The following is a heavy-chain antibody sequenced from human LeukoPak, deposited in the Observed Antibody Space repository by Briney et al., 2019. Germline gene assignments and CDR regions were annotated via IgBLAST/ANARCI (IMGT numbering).Heavy chain of an antibody. Sequence: ASVKVSCKVSGYTLTELSMHWVRQAPGKGLEWMGGFDPEYGETIYAQKFQGRVTMTEDTSTDTAYMELSSLRSEDTAVYYCATEAPGCSSTSCQGAFDIWGQGTMVTVSS. CDR2: FDPEYGET. V-gene: IGHV1-24*01. CDR3: ATEAPGCSSTSCQGAFDI. D-gene: IGHD2-2*01. J-gene: IGHJ3*02. CDR1: GYTLTELS.